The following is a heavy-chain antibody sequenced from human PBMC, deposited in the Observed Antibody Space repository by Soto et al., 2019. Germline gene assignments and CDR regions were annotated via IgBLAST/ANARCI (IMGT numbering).Heavy chain of an antibody. J-gene: IGHJ5*02. V-gene: IGHV1-69*06. Sequence: ASVKVSCKASGGTFSSYAISWVRQAPGQGLEWMGGIIPIFGTANYAQKFQGRVTITADKSTSTAYMELSSLRSEDTAVYYCARLKHYYDSIGYYLSWGQGTLVPVSS. D-gene: IGHD3-22*01. CDR1: GGTFSSYA. CDR2: IIPIFGTA. CDR3: ARLKHYYDSIGYYLS.